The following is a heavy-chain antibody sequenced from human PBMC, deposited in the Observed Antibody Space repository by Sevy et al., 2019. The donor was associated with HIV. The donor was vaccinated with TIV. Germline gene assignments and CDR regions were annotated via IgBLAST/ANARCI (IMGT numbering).Heavy chain of an antibody. Sequence: GGSLRLSCAASGFTFSNYAMSWVRQAPGKGLKWVSVIIVSGDSTYYADSVKGRLTISRDNSTNTLYLQMNSLRAEDTAVYYCAKDVVMGATTPIYYFDYWGQGTLVTVSS. CDR1: GFTFSNYA. D-gene: IGHD1-26*01. J-gene: IGHJ4*02. CDR3: AKDVVMGATTPIYYFDY. V-gene: IGHV3-23*01. CDR2: IIVSGDST.